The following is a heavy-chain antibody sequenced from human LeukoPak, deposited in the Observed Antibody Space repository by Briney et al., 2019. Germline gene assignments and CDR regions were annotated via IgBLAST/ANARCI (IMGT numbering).Heavy chain of an antibody. CDR2: IYSGGNT. J-gene: IGHJ4*02. Sequence: GGSLRLSCAASGFTFSSNYMSWVRQAPGKGLEWVSVIYSGGNTYYADSVKGRFTISRDNSKNTLYLQINSLRAEDTAKYYCARGPDYGGNHNFDYWGQGTLVTVSS. CDR3: ARGPDYGGNHNFDY. D-gene: IGHD4-17*01. CDR1: GFTFSSNY. V-gene: IGHV3-53*01.